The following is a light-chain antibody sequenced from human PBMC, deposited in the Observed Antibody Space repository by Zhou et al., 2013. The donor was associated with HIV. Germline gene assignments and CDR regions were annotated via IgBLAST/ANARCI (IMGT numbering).Light chain of an antibody. CDR3: QQYGSSPWT. CDR1: QSVSSSY. Sequence: EVVLTQSPVTLSLSPGERATLSCRASQSVSSSYLAWYQQKPGQAPRLLIYDASNRATGIPARFSGSGSGTDFTLTISSLEPEDFAVYYCQQYGSSPWTFGQGTKVEIK. J-gene: IGKJ1*01. V-gene: IGKV3-20*01. CDR2: DAS.